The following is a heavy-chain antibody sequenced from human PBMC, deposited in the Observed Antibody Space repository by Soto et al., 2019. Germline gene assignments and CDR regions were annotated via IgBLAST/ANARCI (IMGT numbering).Heavy chain of an antibody. CDR3: AKSMGDLEILKTTVTTFWGPFHI. J-gene: IGHJ3*02. CDR1: GFTFDDYA. V-gene: IGHV3-9*01. D-gene: IGHD4-17*01. Sequence: EVELVESGGGLVQPGRSLRLSCAASGFTFDDYAMHWVRQAPGKGPEWVSGITWNSGSRGYAESVRGRFTISRDNAKSSLYLQMNSLRAEDTALSYCAKSMGDLEILKTTVTTFWGPFHIWGQGTLVTVSS. CDR2: ITWNSGSR.